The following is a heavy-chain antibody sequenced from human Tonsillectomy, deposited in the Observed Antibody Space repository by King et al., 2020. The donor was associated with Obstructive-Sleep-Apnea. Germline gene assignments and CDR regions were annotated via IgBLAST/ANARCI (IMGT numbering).Heavy chain of an antibody. CDR1: GGSISSYY. D-gene: IGHD3-16*01. Sequence: VQLQESGPGLVKPSETLSLTCTVSGGSISSYYWSWIRQPPGKGLEWIGYIYYSGSTNYNPSLKSRFTISVDTSKNQFSLKLSSVTAADTAVYYCAKEGSLGAFDIWGQGTMVTVSS. CDR3: AKEGSLGAFDI. CDR2: IYYSGST. V-gene: IGHV4-59*08. J-gene: IGHJ3*02.